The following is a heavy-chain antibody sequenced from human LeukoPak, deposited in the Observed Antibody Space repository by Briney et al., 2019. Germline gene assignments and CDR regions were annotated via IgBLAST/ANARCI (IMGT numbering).Heavy chain of an antibody. V-gene: IGHV3-48*04. CDR3: ARASGYSDY. CDR1: GFTFSSYS. D-gene: IGHD3-22*01. CDR2: ISSSRSTI. Sequence: PGGSLRLSCAASGFTFSSYSMNWVRQAPGKGLEWVSYISSSRSTIYYADSVKGRFTISRDNAKNSLYLQMNSLRAEDTAVYYCARASGYSDYWGQGTLVTVSS. J-gene: IGHJ4*02.